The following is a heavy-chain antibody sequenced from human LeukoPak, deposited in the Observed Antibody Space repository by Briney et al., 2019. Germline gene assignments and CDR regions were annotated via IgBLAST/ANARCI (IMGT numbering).Heavy chain of an antibody. CDR1: GFTLSTYS. J-gene: IGHJ4*02. V-gene: IGHV3-21*01. Sequence: GGSLRLACAASGFTLSTYSMTWVRQAPGRGLEWVSSITSSSSYIYYADSVKGRFTISRDNPKSSLYLQMNSLRAEDTALYYCARHRTASDYWGQGTLVTVSS. D-gene: IGHD3-16*02. CDR2: ITSSSSYI. CDR3: ARHRTASDY.